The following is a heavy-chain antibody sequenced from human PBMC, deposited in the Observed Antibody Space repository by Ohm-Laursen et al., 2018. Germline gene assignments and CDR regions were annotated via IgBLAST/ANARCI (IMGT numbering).Heavy chain of an antibody. CDR1: GFTFSSYA. J-gene: IGHJ3*02. Sequence: SLSLTCAASGFTFSSYAMTWVRQAPGKGLEWVSGISAGGRNTYYAESLKGRFTISRDNSKNTLYLQMNSLRVEDTAVYYCTKEGGDSGYGDIWGQGTMVTVSS. CDR3: TKEGGDSGYGDI. D-gene: IGHD5-12*01. V-gene: IGHV3-23*01. CDR2: ISAGGRNT.